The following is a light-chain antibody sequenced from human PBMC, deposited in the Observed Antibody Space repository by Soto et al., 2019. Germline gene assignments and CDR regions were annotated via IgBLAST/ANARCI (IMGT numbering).Light chain of an antibody. V-gene: IGLV2-14*03. CDR3: SSYTSRSTYV. CDR2: DFT. J-gene: IGLJ1*01. CDR1: RGDVGGYNY. Sequence: QSALTQPASVSGSPGQSITISCSGTRGDVGGYNYVYWHQHHPGKAPKLLIYDFTNRPSGVSNRFSASKSGNTASLTISGLQPEDEADYYCSSYTSRSTYVFGTGTKLTVL.